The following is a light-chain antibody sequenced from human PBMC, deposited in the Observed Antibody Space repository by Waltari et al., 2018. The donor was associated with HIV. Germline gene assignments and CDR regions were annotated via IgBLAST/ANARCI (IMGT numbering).Light chain of an antibody. Sequence: EIAMTQAPDSLAVSVGDKATINCRSSQTVLHSSNKKTHLAWYQRRPGQRPRLVLYWASTRESGVPDRFSGSGSGTNFTLTISRLQPEDVAVYYCQQYYSFPLTFGGGTTVEIK. J-gene: IGKJ4*01. CDR2: WAS. CDR3: QQYYSFPLT. CDR1: QTVLHSSNKKTH. V-gene: IGKV4-1*01.